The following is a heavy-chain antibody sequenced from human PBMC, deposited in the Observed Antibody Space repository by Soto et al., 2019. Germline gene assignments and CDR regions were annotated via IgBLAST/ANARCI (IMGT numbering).Heavy chain of an antibody. CDR2: VHISGHS. J-gene: IGHJ5*01. CDR1: GGSVRAPDW. D-gene: IGHD1-1*01. CDR3: ARVRQGCSANNCYFDP. V-gene: IGHV4-4*02. Sequence: LSLTCTLSGGSVRAPDWWNWVRQSPDKGLEWIAEVHISGHSNYNPSLRSRVSVSIDSSKNQFYLNLNSVTAADTAIYYCARVRQGCSANNCYFDPWGQGTQVTVSS.